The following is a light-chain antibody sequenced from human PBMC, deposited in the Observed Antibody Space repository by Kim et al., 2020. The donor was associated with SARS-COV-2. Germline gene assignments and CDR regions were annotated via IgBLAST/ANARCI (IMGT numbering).Light chain of an antibody. J-gene: IGKJ4*01. Sequence: VSPGEGATLSCRASQSVRSALAWYQQKPGQAPSLLIYAASTRATGIPARFSGSGSGTEFTLTISSLQSEDFAVYYCQQYAYWPVTFGGGTKVDIK. CDR3: QQYAYWPVT. CDR2: AAS. V-gene: IGKV3-15*01. CDR1: QSVRSA.